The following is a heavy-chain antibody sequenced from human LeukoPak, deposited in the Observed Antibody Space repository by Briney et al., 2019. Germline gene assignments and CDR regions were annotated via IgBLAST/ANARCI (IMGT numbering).Heavy chain of an antibody. Sequence: GESLKISYKAAGCGFTNYWIGWGRRMPGKGGEGMGSIYPGDSDSRYSASFQGKVTISADKSITTAYLYWTRMRPSDTAIYYCARNSSRDHRYYFVSCGQGTLVSVSS. J-gene: IGHJ4*02. CDR2: IYPGDSDS. CDR3: ARNSSRDHRYYFVS. D-gene: IGHD4-23*01. CDR1: GCGFTNYW. V-gene: IGHV5-51*03.